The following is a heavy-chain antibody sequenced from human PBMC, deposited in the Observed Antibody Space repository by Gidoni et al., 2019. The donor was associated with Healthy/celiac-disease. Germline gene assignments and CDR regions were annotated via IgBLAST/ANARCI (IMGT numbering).Heavy chain of an antibody. CDR3: ARRDFLSGYYGASFDY. J-gene: IGHJ4*02. CDR2: INHSGST. D-gene: IGHD3-3*01. V-gene: IGHV4-34*01. CDR1: GGYFSGYY. Sequence: QVQLQQWGAGLLKPSETMSLTCAVYGGYFSGYYWSWIRQPPGKGLAWIGEINHSGSTHYNPSLKSRFPISVDTSKNQFSLKLSSVTAADTAVYYCARRDFLSGYYGASFDYWGQGTLVTVSS.